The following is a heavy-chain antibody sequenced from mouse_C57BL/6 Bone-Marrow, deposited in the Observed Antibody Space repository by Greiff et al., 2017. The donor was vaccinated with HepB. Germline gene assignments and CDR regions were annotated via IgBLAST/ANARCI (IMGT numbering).Heavy chain of an antibody. CDR1: GFTFSSYG. CDR2: ISSGGSYT. J-gene: IGHJ3*01. V-gene: IGHV5-6*01. CDR3: ARQRRGAWFAY. Sequence: EVKLVESGGDLVKPGGSLKLSCAASGFTFSSYGMSWVRQTPDKRLEWVATISSGGSYTYYPDSVKGRFTISRDNAKNTLYLQMSSLKSEDTAMYYCARQRRGAWFAYWGQGTLVTVSA.